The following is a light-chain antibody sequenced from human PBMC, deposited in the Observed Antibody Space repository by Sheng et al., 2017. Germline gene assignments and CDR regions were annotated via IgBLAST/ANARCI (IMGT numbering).Light chain of an antibody. J-gene: IGKJ2*01. V-gene: IGKV3-15*01. CDR3: QQYYGSPPMYT. CDR1: QSVSSN. Sequence: EIVMTQSPATLSVSPGERATLSCRASQSVSSNLAWYQQKPGQAPRLLIYSASSRAAGVPDRFSGSGSGTDFTLTITSLQAEDVAVYYCQQYYGSPPMYTFGQGTKLEIK. CDR2: SAS.